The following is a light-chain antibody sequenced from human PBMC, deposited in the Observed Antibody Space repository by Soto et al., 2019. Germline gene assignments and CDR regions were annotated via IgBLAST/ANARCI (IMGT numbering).Light chain of an antibody. CDR1: QSVTSSY. CDR3: QQYGISPPT. Sequence: EVVLTQSPDTLSLSPGQRATLSCRASQSVTSSYLAWYQQKLGQAPRLLIYGASTRVTGIPDRFSGRGSGTDFTVTVSRLEPEDFAVYYCQQYGISPPTFGQGTNLEIK. CDR2: GAS. J-gene: IGKJ2*01. V-gene: IGKV3-20*01.